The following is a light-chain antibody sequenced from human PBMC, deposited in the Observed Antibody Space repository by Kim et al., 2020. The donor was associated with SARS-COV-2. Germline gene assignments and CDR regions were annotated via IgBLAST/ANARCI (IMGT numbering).Light chain of an antibody. CDR2: ETS. CDR1: EDVVHSNGITY. CDR3: TQTTHLPHT. Sequence: DIVLTQTPLSLPVTPGQPASISCRSTEDVVHSNGITYLNWLQQRPGQPPRLLIYETSRRFSGVPDRFSGSGAGTDFTLKISRVEPEDVGVYYCTQTTHLPHTFGQGTKLEI. J-gene: IGKJ2*01. V-gene: IGKV2-24*01.